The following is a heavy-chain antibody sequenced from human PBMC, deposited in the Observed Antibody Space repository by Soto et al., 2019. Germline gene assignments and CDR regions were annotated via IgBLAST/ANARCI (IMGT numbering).Heavy chain of an antibody. Sequence: ALPDLPLTWAVLGGAFRGYYWSWIRQTPRKGLEWIGEINHSGSTNYNPSLKSGVTMSVDTSKSQFSLKLSSVTAADTAVYYCARGRREFYYGSGSFMDVWGKGTTVTVSS. CDR1: GGAFRGYY. D-gene: IGHD3-10*01. V-gene: IGHV4-34*01. CDR3: ARGRREFYYGSGSFMDV. CDR2: INHSGST. J-gene: IGHJ6*03.